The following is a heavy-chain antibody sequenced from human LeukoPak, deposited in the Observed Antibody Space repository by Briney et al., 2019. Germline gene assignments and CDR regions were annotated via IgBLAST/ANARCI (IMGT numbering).Heavy chain of an antibody. J-gene: IGHJ4*02. CDR1: GFTFSSYG. V-gene: IGHV3-30*18. CDR2: ISYDGSNK. CDR3: AKDQGRAGYSSSWLDY. D-gene: IGHD6-13*01. Sequence: GRSLRLACAASGFTFSSYGMHWVRQAPGKGLEWVAVISYDGSNKYYADSVKGRFTISRDNSKNTLYLQMNSLRAEDTAVYYCAKDQGRAGYSSSWLDYWGQGTLVTVSS.